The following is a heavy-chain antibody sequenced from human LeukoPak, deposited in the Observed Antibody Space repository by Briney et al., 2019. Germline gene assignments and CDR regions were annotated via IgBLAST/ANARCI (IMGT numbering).Heavy chain of an antibody. J-gene: IGHJ3*02. CDR1: GYTLTELS. D-gene: IGHD3-22*01. V-gene: IGHV1-2*02. CDR2: INPNSGDT. Sequence: SVKVSCKVSGYTLTELSMHWVRQAPGQGLEWMGCINPNSGDTNYAQKFQGRVSMTGDTSISTAYMELSRLRPDDTAVYYCARTLVVINDAFDIWGQGTMVTVSS. CDR3: ARTLVVINDAFDI.